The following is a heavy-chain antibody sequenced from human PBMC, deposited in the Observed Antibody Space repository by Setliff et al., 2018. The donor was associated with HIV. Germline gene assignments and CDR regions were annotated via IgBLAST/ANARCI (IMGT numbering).Heavy chain of an antibody. V-gene: IGHV3-23*01. Sequence: LRLSCAASGFTFSSYAMSWVRQAPGKGLEWVSAISGSGGSTYYADSVKGRFTISRDNSKNTLYLQMNSLRAEDTAVYYCAKVKDYYGSGSYYPWFDYWGQGTLVTVSS. CDR1: GFTFSSYA. D-gene: IGHD3-10*01. J-gene: IGHJ4*02. CDR3: AKVKDYYGSGSYYPWFDY. CDR2: ISGSGGST.